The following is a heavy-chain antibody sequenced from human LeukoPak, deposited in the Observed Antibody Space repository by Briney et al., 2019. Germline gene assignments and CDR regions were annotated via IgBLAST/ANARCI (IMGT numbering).Heavy chain of an antibody. D-gene: IGHD5-12*01. CDR3: ARRGYSGYDSYFYYMDV. CDR2: INWNGGST. J-gene: IGHJ6*03. CDR1: GFTFDVYG. V-gene: IGHV3-20*04. Sequence: GGSLRLSCAASGFTFDVYGMTWVRHAPGKGLEWVSGINWNGGSTVYVDSVKGRFTISRDNAKNSLYLQMNSLRAEDTALYYCARRGYSGYDSYFYYMDVWGKGTTVTVSS.